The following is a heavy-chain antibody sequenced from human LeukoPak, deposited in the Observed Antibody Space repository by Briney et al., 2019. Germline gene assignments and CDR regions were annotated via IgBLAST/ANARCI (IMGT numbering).Heavy chain of an antibody. D-gene: IGHD3-10*01. CDR1: GFTFSSYA. J-gene: IGHJ3*02. CDR3: AKVYRVRGVIIKANDAFDI. Sequence: GGSLRLSCAASGFTFSSYAMGWVRQAPGKGLEWVSAISGSGDSTFYADSGKGRFTISRDNSKNTLYLQMNSLRAEDTAVYYCAKVYRVRGVIIKANDAFDIWGQGTMVTVSS. CDR2: ISGSGDST. V-gene: IGHV3-23*01.